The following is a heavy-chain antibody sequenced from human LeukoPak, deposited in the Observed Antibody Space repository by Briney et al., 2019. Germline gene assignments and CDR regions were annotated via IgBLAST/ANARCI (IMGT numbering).Heavy chain of an antibody. D-gene: IGHD5-18*01. CDR3: AKTGRKKTRGYSYGYVGNYYYYMDV. CDR2: ISSSSSYI. Sequence: PGGSLRLSCAASGFTFSSYSMNWVRQAPGKGLEWVSSISSSSSYIYYADSVKGRFTISRDNAKNSLYLQMNSLRAEDTALYYCAKTGRKKTRGYSYGYVGNYYYYMDVWGKGTTVTISS. V-gene: IGHV3-21*04. CDR1: GFTFSSYS. J-gene: IGHJ6*03.